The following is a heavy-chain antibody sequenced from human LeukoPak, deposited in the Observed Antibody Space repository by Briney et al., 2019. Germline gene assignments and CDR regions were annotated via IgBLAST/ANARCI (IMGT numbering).Heavy chain of an antibody. CDR1: GGSITSGNYY. CDR2: IYYSGST. D-gene: IGHD5-18*01. Sequence: PSEPLSLTCTVSGGSITSGNYYWGWIRQPPGKGLEWIGSIYYSGSTYYNPSLKSRVTIFIDTSKNQFSLKLLSVTAADTAVYYCARPDQRGYSYGYSAFDIWGQGTMVTVSS. CDR3: ARPDQRGYSYGYSAFDI. J-gene: IGHJ3*02. V-gene: IGHV4-39*01.